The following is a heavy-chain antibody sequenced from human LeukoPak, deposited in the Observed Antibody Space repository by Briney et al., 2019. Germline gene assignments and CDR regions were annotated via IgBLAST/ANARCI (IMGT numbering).Heavy chain of an antibody. Sequence: SETLSLTCAVYGGSFSGYYWSWIRQPPGKGLEWIGYIYYSGSTYYNPSLKSRVTISVDTSKNQFSLKLSSVTAADTAVYYCARGIFRITMIVNRLGAFDIWGQGTMVTVSS. J-gene: IGHJ3*02. V-gene: IGHV4-59*08. CDR2: IYYSGST. D-gene: IGHD3-22*01. CDR3: ARGIFRITMIVNRLGAFDI. CDR1: GGSFSGYY.